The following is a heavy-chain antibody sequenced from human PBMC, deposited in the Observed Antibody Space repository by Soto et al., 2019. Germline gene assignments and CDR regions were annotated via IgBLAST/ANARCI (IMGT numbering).Heavy chain of an antibody. CDR2: IRGSGGST. CDR1: GFTFSSYA. J-gene: IGHJ4*02. CDR3: ATDRGSSWYESVDY. D-gene: IGHD6-13*01. V-gene: IGHV3-23*01. Sequence: EVQLLESGGGLVQPGGSLRLSCAASGFTFSSYAMSWVRQAPGKGLEWVSAIRGSGGSTYYADSVKGRFTISRDNSQNTLYLQMNSLRAEDTAVYYCATDRGSSWYESVDYWGQGTLVTVSS.